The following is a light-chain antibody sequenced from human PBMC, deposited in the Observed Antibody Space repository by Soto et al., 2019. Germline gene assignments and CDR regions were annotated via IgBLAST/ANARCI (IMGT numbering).Light chain of an antibody. V-gene: IGLV1-47*01. CDR1: SSNIGSNY. CDR2: RDD. Sequence: QSVLTQPPSASGTPGQTVTISCSGRSSNIGSNYVYWYQQLQGTAPRLVLYRDDKRPSGVPDRFSGSKSGTSASLAISGLRSEDEADYFCAACDDTLSLLVFGGGTKVTVL. CDR3: AACDDTLSLLV. J-gene: IGLJ2*01.